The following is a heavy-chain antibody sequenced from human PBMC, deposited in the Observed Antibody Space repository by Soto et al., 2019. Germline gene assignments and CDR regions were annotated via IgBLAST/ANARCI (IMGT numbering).Heavy chain of an antibody. Sequence: EVQLVESGGGLVQPGGSLKLSCAASGFTFSGSVMHWVRQASGKGLEWVGRIRSKANNYATAYVVSVKGRFTISRDDSRNTGYLQMNSLKTEDTAVYYCARGVYDFWSGHPKGLDYWGQGTVVTVSS. V-gene: IGHV3-73*02. CDR1: GFTFSGSV. CDR3: ARGVYDFWSGHPKGLDY. D-gene: IGHD3-3*01. CDR2: IRSKANNYAT. J-gene: IGHJ4*02.